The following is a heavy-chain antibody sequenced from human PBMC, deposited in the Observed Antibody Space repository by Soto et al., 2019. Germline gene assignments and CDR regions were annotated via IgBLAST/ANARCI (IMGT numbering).Heavy chain of an antibody. CDR3: ARIPYDNSGTIFDY. CDR1: GITVSSYY. D-gene: IGHD3-22*01. CDR2: IYAGTIT. J-gene: IGHJ4*02. Sequence: GSLRLSCAVSGITVSSYYMSWVRQAAGKGLEWVSVIYAGTITYYADSVKGRFTIYRDNSKNTLNLEMNSLRVEDTAVYYCARIPYDNSGTIFDYWGQGTLVTVSS. V-gene: IGHV3-53*01.